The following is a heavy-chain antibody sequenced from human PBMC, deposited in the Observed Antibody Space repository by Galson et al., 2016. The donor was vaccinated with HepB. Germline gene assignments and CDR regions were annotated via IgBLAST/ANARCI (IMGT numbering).Heavy chain of an antibody. CDR1: GFTFRSYW. CDR3: ARDSWDIVVVSPAMFTFDI. Sequence: SLRLSCAVSGFTFRSYWMSWVRQAPGRGLEWVANIKQDGSEKYYLDSVKGRFTISRDNAKNSLSLQMNSLRVEDRAVYYCARDSWDIVVVSPAMFTFDIWGQGTMVTVSS. CDR2: IKQDGSEK. D-gene: IGHD2-2*01. V-gene: IGHV3-7*01. J-gene: IGHJ3*02.